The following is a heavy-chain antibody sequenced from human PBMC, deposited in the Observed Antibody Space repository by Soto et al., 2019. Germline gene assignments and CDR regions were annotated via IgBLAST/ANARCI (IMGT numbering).Heavy chain of an antibody. J-gene: IGHJ4*02. CDR3: ARQAID. CDR2: VYYSGST. CDR1: GGSISDYY. V-gene: IGHV4-59*08. Sequence: QVQLQESGPGLVKPSETLSLTCTVSGGSISDYYWSWFRQAPGKGLDWIGYVYYSGSTNYNPSLHSRVSISVDTSKHQFSLKLSSVTAADTAVYYCARQAIDWGQGTLVTVSS.